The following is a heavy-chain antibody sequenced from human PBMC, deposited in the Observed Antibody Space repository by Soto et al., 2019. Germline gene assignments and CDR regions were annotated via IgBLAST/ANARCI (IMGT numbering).Heavy chain of an antibody. CDR3: ARGGGNWEYYFDY. CDR1: GGSFSGYY. Sequence: QVQLQQWGAGLLKPSETLSLTCAVYGGSFSGYYWSWIRQPPGKGLEWIGEINHSGSTNYNPSLKSRVTISVDTSKNQSSLKLSSVTAADTAVYYCARGGGNWEYYFDYWGQGTLVTVSS. D-gene: IGHD2-15*01. CDR2: INHSGST. J-gene: IGHJ4*02. V-gene: IGHV4-34*01.